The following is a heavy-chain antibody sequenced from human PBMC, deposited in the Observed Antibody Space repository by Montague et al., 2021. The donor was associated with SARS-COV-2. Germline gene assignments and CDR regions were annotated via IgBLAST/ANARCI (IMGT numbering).Heavy chain of an antibody. Sequence: FLRLSCAASGFTFSSYSMNWVRQAPGKGLEWLSYISGSGDLSYSIDSMRGRFTIFRDNAKNSLYLHMNSLRADDTAVYYCARSPTHSGNYYNPDYWGQGTLVTVSS. CDR3: ARSPTHSGNYYNPDY. CDR1: GFTFSSYS. D-gene: IGHD3-10*01. CDR2: ISGSGDLS. J-gene: IGHJ4*02. V-gene: IGHV3-21*05.